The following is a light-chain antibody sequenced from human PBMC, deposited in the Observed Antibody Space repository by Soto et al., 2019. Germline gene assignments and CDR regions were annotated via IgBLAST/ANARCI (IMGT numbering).Light chain of an antibody. Sequence: QSALTQPASVSGSPGQSITIFCTGTSSDVGGYNYVSWYQQYPGKAPKLMIYEVNNRPSGVSNRFSGSKSGNTASLTISGLKADDEADYYCSSYTTDNTRVFGGGTKLTVL. V-gene: IGLV2-14*01. CDR2: EVN. CDR1: SSDVGGYNY. CDR3: SSYTTDNTRV. J-gene: IGLJ2*01.